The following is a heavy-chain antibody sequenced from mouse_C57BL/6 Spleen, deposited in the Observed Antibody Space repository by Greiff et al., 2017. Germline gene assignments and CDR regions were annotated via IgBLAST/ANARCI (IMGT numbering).Heavy chain of an antibody. J-gene: IGHJ3*01. CDR1: GYTFTGYW. CDR2: ILPGCGST. Sequence: QVQLQQSGAELMKPGASVKLSCTATGYTFTGYWIEWVKQRPGHGLEWIGEILPGCGSTNYNAKFKGKATFTADTSSNTAYMQLSSLTAENSAIYNCARKGIYDYDGTWFAYWGQGTLVTVSA. D-gene: IGHD2-4*01. V-gene: IGHV1-9*01. CDR3: ARKGIYDYDGTWFAY.